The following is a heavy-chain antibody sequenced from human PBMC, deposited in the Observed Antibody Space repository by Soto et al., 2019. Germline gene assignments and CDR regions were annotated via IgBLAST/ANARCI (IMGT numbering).Heavy chain of an antibody. CDR1: GGTFSSYA. CDR2: IIPILGTA. Sequence: ASVKVSCKASGGTFSSYAISWVRQAPGQGLEWMGGIIPILGTANYAQKFQGRVTITADESTSTAYMELSSLRSEDTAVYYCARDLEGTSEGSWFDPWGQGTLVTVSS. J-gene: IGHJ5*02. V-gene: IGHV1-69*13. CDR3: ARDLEGTSEGSWFDP. D-gene: IGHD1-1*01.